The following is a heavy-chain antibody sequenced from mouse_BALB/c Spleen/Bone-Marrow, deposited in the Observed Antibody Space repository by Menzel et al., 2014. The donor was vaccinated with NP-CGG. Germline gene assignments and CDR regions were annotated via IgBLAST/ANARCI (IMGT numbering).Heavy chain of an antibody. Sequence: EVKLMESGGGLVQPGGSLKLSCAASGFDFSRYWMSWVRQAPGKGLEWIGEINPDSSTINYTPSLKDKFIISRDNAKNTLYLQMSKVRPEDTALYYCARLYYDYDDVFYWYFDVWGAGTTVTVSS. D-gene: IGHD2-4*01. CDR2: INPDSSTI. CDR3: ARLYYDYDDVFYWYFDV. CDR1: GFDFSRYW. V-gene: IGHV4-1*02. J-gene: IGHJ1*01.